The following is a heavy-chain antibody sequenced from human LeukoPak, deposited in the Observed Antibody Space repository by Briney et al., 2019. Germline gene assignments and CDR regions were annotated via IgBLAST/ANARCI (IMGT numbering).Heavy chain of an antibody. CDR3: AREGDYSNSYFDY. CDR1: GFTFSSYG. J-gene: IGHJ4*02. V-gene: IGHV3-33*01. CDR2: IWYDGSNK. D-gene: IGHD4-11*01. Sequence: QAGGSLRLSCAASGFTFSSYGMHWVRQAPGKGLEWVAVIWYDGSNKYYAVSVKGRFTISRDNSKNTLYLQMNSLRAEDTAVYYCAREGDYSNSYFDYWGQGTLVTVSS.